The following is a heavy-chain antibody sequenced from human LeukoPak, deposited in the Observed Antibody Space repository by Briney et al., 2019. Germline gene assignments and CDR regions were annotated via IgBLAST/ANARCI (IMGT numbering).Heavy chain of an antibody. V-gene: IGHV1-69*05. J-gene: IGHJ6*03. CDR1: GGTFSSNA. CDR2: IIPIFGTA. CDR3: AREGLQTYNWNYYVGNYYYYYMDV. D-gene: IGHD1-7*01. Sequence: SVKVSCKASGGTFSSNAISWVRQAPGQGLEWMGRIIPIFGTANYAQKFQGRVTITTDESTSTAYMELSSLRSEDTAVYYCAREGLQTYNWNYYVGNYYYYYMDVWGKGTTVTVSS.